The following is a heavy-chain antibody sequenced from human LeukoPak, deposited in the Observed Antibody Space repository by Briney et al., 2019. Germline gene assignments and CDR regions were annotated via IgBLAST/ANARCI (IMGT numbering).Heavy chain of an antibody. CDR3: ARSLYYYDSSGGI. J-gene: IGHJ3*02. CDR2: INHSGST. CDR1: GGSFSGYY. D-gene: IGHD3-22*01. V-gene: IGHV4-34*01. Sequence: SEILSLTCAVYGGSFSGYYWSWIRQPPGKGLEWIGEINHSGSTNYNPSLKSRVTISVDTSKNQFSLKLSSVTAADTAVYYCARSLYYYDSSGGIWGQGTMVTVSS.